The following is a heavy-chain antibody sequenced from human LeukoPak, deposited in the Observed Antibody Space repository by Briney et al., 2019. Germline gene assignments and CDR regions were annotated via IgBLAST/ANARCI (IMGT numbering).Heavy chain of an antibody. V-gene: IGHV3-30*18. J-gene: IGHJ6*02. CDR1: GFTFSSYG. D-gene: IGHD2-15*01. Sequence: GGSLRLSCGASGFTFSSYGMHWVRQAPGKGLEWVAVISYDGSNKYYTDSVKGRFTISRDNSKNTLYLQMNSLRAEDTAVYYCAKVLRRYCSGGSCYGMDVWGQGTTVTVSS. CDR2: ISYDGSNK. CDR3: AKVLRRYCSGGSCYGMDV.